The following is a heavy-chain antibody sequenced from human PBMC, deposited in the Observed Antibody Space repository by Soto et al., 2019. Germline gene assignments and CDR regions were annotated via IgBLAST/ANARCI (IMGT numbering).Heavy chain of an antibody. Sequence: VQLLESGGGLVQPGGSLRLSCAASGFTFKNFAVSWVRQAPGKGMEWVSAIGGSGSSANYADSVKGRFTVSRDDSKSTLYLQMSGLRVDDTALYYCAKDAVAYNGEWDWFDLWGQGTLDTVSS. J-gene: IGHJ5*02. CDR2: IGGSGSSA. D-gene: IGHD3-10*01. CDR3: AKDAVAYNGEWDWFDL. CDR1: GFTFKNFA. V-gene: IGHV3-23*01.